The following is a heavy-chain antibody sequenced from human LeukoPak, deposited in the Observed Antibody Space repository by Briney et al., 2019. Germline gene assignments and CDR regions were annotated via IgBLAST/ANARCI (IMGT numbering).Heavy chain of an antibody. CDR1: GFTFSSYA. CDR2: ISYDGSNK. J-gene: IGHJ4*02. D-gene: IGHD3-22*01. V-gene: IGHV3-30-3*01. Sequence: GGSLRLSCAASGFTFSSYAMHWVRQAPGKGLEWVAVISYDGSNKYYADSVKGRFTISRDNSKNTLYLQMNSLRAEDTAVYYCARDRYDSSGYYSELFDYWGQGTLVTVSS. CDR3: ARDRYDSSGYYSELFDY.